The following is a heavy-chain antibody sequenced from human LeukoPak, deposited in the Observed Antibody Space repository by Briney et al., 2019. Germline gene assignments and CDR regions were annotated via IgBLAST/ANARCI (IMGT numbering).Heavy chain of an antibody. CDR3: ARDRYAPKNYYYYYGMDV. J-gene: IGHJ6*02. CDR1: GFTFSSYA. V-gene: IGHV3-23*01. D-gene: IGHD1-1*01. Sequence: PGGSLRLSCAASGFTFSSYAMSWVRQAPGKGLEWVSAISGSGGSTYYADSVKGRFTISRDNSKNTLYLQMNSLRAEDTAVYYCARDRYAPKNYYYYYGMDVWGQGTTVTVSS. CDR2: ISGSGGST.